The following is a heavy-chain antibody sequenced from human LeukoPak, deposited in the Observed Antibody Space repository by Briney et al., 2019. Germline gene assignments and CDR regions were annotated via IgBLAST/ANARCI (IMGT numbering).Heavy chain of an antibody. CDR2: ISSSSSYI. V-gene: IGHV3-21*01. D-gene: IGHD4-17*01. J-gene: IGHJ2*01. CDR3: ARDSTGYGDYPQYFDL. Sequence: PGGSLRLSCAASGFTFSSYWMSWVRQAPGKGLEWVSSISSSSSYIYYADSVKGRFTISRDNAKNSLYLQMNSLRAEDTAVYYCARDSTGYGDYPQYFDLWGRGTLVTVSS. CDR1: GFTFSSYW.